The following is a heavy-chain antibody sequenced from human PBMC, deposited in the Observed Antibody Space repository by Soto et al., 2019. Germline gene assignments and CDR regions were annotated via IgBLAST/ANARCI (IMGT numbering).Heavy chain of an antibody. CDR2: IHYSGSA. CDR1: GDSISSYF. V-gene: IGHV4-59*01. D-gene: IGHD1-1*01. J-gene: IGHJ3*02. Sequence: SETLSLTCTVSGDSISSYFWTWIRQPPGKGLEWIGYIHYSGSANYNPSLKSRVAMSVDTSKNQFSLNLSSVTAADTAVYFCARMNQLAPKRNAFDIWGQGTMATVSS. CDR3: ARMNQLAPKRNAFDI.